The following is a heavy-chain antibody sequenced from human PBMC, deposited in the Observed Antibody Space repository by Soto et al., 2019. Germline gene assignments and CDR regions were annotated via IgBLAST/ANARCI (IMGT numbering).Heavy chain of an antibody. CDR1: GYTFTGYY. Sequence: ASVKVSCKASGYTFTGYYMHWVRQAPGQGFEWMGWINPNSGGTNYAQKFQGWVTMTRDTSISTAYMELSRLRSDDTAVYYCARASSMVRGKSWFDPWGQGTLVTVSS. CDR3: ARASSMVRGKSWFDP. D-gene: IGHD3-10*01. V-gene: IGHV1-2*04. CDR2: INPNSGGT. J-gene: IGHJ5*02.